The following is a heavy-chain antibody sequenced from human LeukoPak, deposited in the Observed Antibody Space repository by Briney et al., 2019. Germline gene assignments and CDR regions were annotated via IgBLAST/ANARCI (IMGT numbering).Heavy chain of an antibody. V-gene: IGHV3-23*01. CDR2: ITGSGDTT. J-gene: IGHJ4*02. CDR3: AKWGDYDILTGYYVSDF. Sequence: GGALRLSCAASGVIFRNYAMSWVRQAPGEGLEWVSAITGSGDTTYYADSVKRRFTISRDNSKNTLYVEMNTLRADDTAVYYCAKWGDYDILTGYYVSDFWGQGTLVTVSS. D-gene: IGHD3-9*01. CDR1: GVIFRNYA.